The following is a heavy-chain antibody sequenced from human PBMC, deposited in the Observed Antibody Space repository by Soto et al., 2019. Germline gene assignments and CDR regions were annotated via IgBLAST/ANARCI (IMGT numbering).Heavy chain of an antibody. V-gene: IGHV1-69*13. D-gene: IGHD3-10*01. CDR1: GGTFSSYA. CDR2: IIPIFGTA. CDR3: ARDPDYYGSGSYYNFYYYGMDV. J-gene: IGHJ6*02. Sequence: GASVKVSCKASGGTFSSYAISWVRQAPGQGLEWMGGIIPIFGTANYAQKFQGRVTITADESTSTAYMELSSLRSEDTAVYYCARDPDYYGSGSYYNFYYYGMDVWGQGTTVTVSS.